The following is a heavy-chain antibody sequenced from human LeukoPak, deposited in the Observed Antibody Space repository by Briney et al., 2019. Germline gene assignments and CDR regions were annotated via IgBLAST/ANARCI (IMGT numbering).Heavy chain of an antibody. CDR3: ARRSFYDSSGYSRGLDF. Sequence: GGSLRLSCAASGFSVSTNYVTWVRQAPLKGLEWVSVIYSGGPTFYADSVKGRFTISRDSSKNTLYLQMNSLRPEDTAVYYCARRSFYDSSGYSRGLDFWGQGTLVTVSS. CDR1: GFSVSTNY. D-gene: IGHD3-22*01. J-gene: IGHJ4*02. CDR2: IYSGGPT. V-gene: IGHV3-66*02.